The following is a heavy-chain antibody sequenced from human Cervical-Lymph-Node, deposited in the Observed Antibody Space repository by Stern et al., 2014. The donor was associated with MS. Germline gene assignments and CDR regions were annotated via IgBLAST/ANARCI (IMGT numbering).Heavy chain of an antibody. CDR1: GFTFPDYY. Sequence: MQLVESGGRLVKPGGSLRLSCAASGFTFPDYYMTWIRQAPGRGLEWLSYISSSGDLIHYADSVRGRFTISRDNAKNSVLLQMNSLRVEDTAVYFCARGLGSYDDSWGQGTLVTVSS. CDR2: ISSSGDLI. J-gene: IGHJ5*02. CDR3: ARGLGSYDDS. V-gene: IGHV3-11*01. D-gene: IGHD3-10*01.